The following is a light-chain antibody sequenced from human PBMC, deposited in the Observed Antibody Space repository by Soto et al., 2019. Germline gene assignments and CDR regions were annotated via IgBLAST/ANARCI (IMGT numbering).Light chain of an antibody. CDR3: QQYKSYSLT. CDR1: QSISSW. V-gene: IGKV1-5*03. CDR2: KAS. Sequence: DTQMSQSPSTPSPSVGSRVTIACPASQSISSWLAWYQQKPGKAPKLLIYKASSLESGVPSRFSGSGSGTEFTLTISSLQPDDFATYYCQQYKSYSLTFGGGTKVDIK. J-gene: IGKJ4*01.